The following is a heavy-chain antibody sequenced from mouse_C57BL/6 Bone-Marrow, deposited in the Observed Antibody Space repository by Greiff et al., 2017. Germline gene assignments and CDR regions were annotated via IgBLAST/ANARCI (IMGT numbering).Heavy chain of an antibody. CDR1: GFTFSDYY. CDR2: INYDGSST. CDR3: ARGSPDSSGPFAY. J-gene: IGHJ3*01. Sequence: EVQVVESEGGLVQPGSSMKLSCTASGFTFSDYYMAWVRQVPEKGLEWVANINYDGSSTYYLDSLKSRFIISRDNAKNILYLQMSSLKSEDTATYYCARGSPDSSGPFAYWGQGTLVTVSA. D-gene: IGHD3-2*02. V-gene: IGHV5-16*01.